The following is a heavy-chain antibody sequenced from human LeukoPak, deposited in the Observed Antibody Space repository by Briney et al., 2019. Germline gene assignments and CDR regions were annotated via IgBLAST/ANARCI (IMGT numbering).Heavy chain of an antibody. Sequence: GGSLRLSCAASGFTFSTYAMHWVRQAPGKGLEWVTIISYDGSNKYYGDSVKGRFTISRDNSKNTLYLQMNSLRVEDTAVYYCASASDWGFGIIHDAFDIWGQGTMVHVSS. CDR3: ASASDWGFGIIHDAFDI. J-gene: IGHJ3*02. CDR2: ISYDGSNK. D-gene: IGHD7-27*01. V-gene: IGHV3-30-3*01. CDR1: GFTFSTYA.